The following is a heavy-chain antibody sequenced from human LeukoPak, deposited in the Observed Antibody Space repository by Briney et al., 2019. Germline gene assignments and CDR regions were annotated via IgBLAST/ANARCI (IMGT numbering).Heavy chain of an antibody. CDR3: ARDSPYRSSVVPGYYYYYMDV. D-gene: IGHD6-25*01. CDR1: GYTFTGYY. J-gene: IGHJ6*03. Sequence: ASVKVSCKASGYTFTGYYMHWVRQAPGQGLEWMGWINPNSGGTNYAQKFQGRVTMTRDTSISTAYMELSRLRSDDTAVYYCARDSPYRSSVVPGYYYYYMDVWGKGTTVTVSS. CDR2: INPNSGGT. V-gene: IGHV1-2*02.